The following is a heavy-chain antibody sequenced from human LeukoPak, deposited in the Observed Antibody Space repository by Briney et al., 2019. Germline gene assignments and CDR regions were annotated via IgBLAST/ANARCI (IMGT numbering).Heavy chain of an antibody. Sequence: GGSLRLSCAASGFTVSNNYMSWVRQAPGKGLEWVSLIYSGGSTYYADSVKGRFTISRDNSKNTLYLQMNSLKTEDTAVYYCTTDGVGVEGATYDNWGQGTLVSVSS. CDR1: GFTVSNNY. CDR3: TTDGVGVEGATYDN. CDR2: IYSGGST. J-gene: IGHJ4*02. V-gene: IGHV3-66*01. D-gene: IGHD1-26*01.